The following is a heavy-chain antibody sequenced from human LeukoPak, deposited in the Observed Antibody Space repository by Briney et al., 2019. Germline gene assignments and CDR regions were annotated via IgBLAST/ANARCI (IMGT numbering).Heavy chain of an antibody. D-gene: IGHD6-19*01. CDR3: ASCSSGWYYYMDV. V-gene: IGHV4-59*01. CDR1: GGSISSYY. J-gene: IGHJ6*03. Sequence: PSETLSLTCTVSGGSISSYYWSWIRQPPGKGLEWIGYIYYSGSTNYNPSLKSRVTISVDTSKNQFSLKLSSVTAADTAVYYCASCSSGWYYYMDVWGKGTTVTISS. CDR2: IYYSGST.